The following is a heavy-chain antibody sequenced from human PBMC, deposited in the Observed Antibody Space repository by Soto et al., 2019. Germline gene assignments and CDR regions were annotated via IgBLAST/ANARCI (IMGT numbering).Heavy chain of an antibody. CDR3: ARDRGSGYYAGVDY. J-gene: IGHJ4*02. CDR2: IQQDGSEK. V-gene: IGHV3-7*03. Sequence: EVQLVESGGGLVQPGGSLRLSCAASGFTFSSFWMSWVRQAPGQGLEWVASIQQDGSEKYYVDSVKGRFTISRDNAKNSLYLQMNSLRAEDTAVYYCARDRGSGYYAGVDYWGQGTLVTVSS. D-gene: IGHD3-3*01. CDR1: GFTFSSFW.